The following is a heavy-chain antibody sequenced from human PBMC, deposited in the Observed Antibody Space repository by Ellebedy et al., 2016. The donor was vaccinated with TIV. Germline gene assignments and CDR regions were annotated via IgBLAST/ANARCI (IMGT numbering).Heavy chain of an antibody. CDR1: GFTFSSYS. Sequence: PGGSLRPSCAASGFTFSSYSMNWVRQAPGKGLEWVSYISSSSSTIYYADSVKGRFTISRDNAKNSLFLQMTSLRDEDTAVYYCARKVPAPTTVPPNWYFDLWGRGTLVTVSS. CDR3: ARKVPAPTTVPPNWYFDL. D-gene: IGHD4-17*01. CDR2: ISSSSSTI. V-gene: IGHV3-48*02. J-gene: IGHJ2*01.